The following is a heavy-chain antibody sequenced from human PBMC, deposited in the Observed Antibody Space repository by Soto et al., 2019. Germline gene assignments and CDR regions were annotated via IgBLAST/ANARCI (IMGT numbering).Heavy chain of an antibody. D-gene: IGHD2-15*01. J-gene: IGHJ6*02. CDR1: GGSISYYY. CDR3: ARGGYCNGSACRGAFYYFQYVMDV. V-gene: IGHV4-59*01. CDR2: MYYSGGS. Sequence: SETLSLTCTVSGGSISYYYWSWIRQPPGKGLEWIGYMYYSGGSNYNPSLNSRVTISVDTSKNQFSLQLTSVTSADTAVYHCARGGYCNGSACRGAFYYFQYVMDVWGQGTTVTVSS.